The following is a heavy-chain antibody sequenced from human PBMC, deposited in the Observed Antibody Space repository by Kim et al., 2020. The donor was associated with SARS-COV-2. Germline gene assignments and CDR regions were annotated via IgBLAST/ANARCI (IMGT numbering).Heavy chain of an antibody. D-gene: IGHD3-22*01. CDR3: AKDHYYDSSGYSDY. CDR2: ISYDGSNK. J-gene: IGHJ4*02. Sequence: GGSLRLSCAASGFTFSSYGMHWVRQAPGKGLEWVAVISYDGSNKYYADSVKGRFTISRDNSKNTLYLQMNSLRAEDTAEYYCAKDHYYDSSGYSDYWGQGTLVTVSS. CDR1: GFTFSSYG. V-gene: IGHV3-30*18.